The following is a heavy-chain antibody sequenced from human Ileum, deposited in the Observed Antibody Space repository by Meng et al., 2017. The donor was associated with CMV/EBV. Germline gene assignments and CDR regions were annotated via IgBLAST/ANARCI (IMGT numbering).Heavy chain of an antibody. V-gene: IGHV1-2*02. CDR3: ARENWVYDY. Sequence: QPVESGNELKKPGASVKVSCKASGNIFTGYYMHWVRQAPGQGLEWVGCINLNSGVIDFAQKFQGRITLTRDTSIATAYMELTRLIYDDTAVYYCARENWVYDYWGQGTLVTVSS. D-gene: IGHD7-27*01. J-gene: IGHJ4*02. CDR2: INLNSGVI. CDR1: GNIFTGYY.